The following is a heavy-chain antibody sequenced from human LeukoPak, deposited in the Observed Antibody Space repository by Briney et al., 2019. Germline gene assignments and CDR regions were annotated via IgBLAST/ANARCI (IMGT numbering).Heavy chain of an antibody. CDR1: GFTFSTYG. J-gene: IGHJ4*02. Sequence: PGGSLRLSCAASGFTFSTYGMSWVRQAPGKGLEWVSAISGSGGSTYYADSVKGRFTISRDNSKNTLYLQMNSLRAEDTAVYYCAKEAYYGSGSYYNQVDYWGQGTLVTVSS. CDR3: AKEAYYGSGSYYNQVDY. D-gene: IGHD3-10*01. V-gene: IGHV3-23*01. CDR2: ISGSGGST.